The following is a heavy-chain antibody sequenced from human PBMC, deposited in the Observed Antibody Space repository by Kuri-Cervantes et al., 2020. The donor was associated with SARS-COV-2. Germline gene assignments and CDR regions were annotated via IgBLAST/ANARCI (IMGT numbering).Heavy chain of an antibody. CDR1: GFTFNSYE. J-gene: IGHJ4*02. Sequence: GESLKISCAASGFTFNSYEMNWVRRAPGKGLVWVSRIKTDGIYTNYADSVKGRFTISRDNAKNTLYLQMNSLRADDTAVYYCATGDSGYFNYWGQGTLVTVSS. V-gene: IGHV3-74*01. CDR2: IKTDGIYT. D-gene: IGHD3-22*01. CDR3: ATGDSGYFNY.